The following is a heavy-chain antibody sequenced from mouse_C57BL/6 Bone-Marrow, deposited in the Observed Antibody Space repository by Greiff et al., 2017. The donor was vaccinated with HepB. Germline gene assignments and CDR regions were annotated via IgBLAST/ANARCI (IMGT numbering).Heavy chain of an antibody. CDR2: IDPETGGT. CDR3: TRRGGFYFDY. J-gene: IGHJ2*01. Sequence: VKVVESGAELVRPGASVTLSCKASGYTFTDYEMHWVKQTPVHGLEWIGAIDPETGGTAYNQKFKGKAILTADKSSSTAYMELRSLTSEDSAVYYCTRRGGFYFDYWGQGTTLTVSS. CDR1: GYTFTDYE. V-gene: IGHV1-15*01.